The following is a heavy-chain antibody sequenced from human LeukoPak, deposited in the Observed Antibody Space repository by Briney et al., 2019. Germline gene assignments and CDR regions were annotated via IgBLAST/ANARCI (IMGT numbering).Heavy chain of an antibody. D-gene: IGHD3-3*01. J-gene: IGHJ4*02. CDR3: ARGSYDFWSAQTLDY. CDR1: GGSISSYY. CDR2: IYYSGST. Sequence: PSETLSLTCTVSGGSISSYYWSWIRQPPGKRLEWIGYIYYSGSTNYNPSLKSRVTISVDTSKNQFSLKLSSVTAADTAVYYYARGSYDFWSAQTLDYWGQGTLVTVSS. V-gene: IGHV4-59*01.